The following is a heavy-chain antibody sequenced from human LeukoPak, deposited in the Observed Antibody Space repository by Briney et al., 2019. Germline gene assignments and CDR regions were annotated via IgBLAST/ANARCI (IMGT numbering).Heavy chain of an antibody. V-gene: IGHV3-48*03. CDR1: GFTFSNYE. CDR2: ISSSGSTI. J-gene: IGHJ4*02. D-gene: IGHD5-24*01. CDR3: ARDDLGLVEMATTTPFDY. Sequence: PGGSLRLSCAASGFTFSNYEMNWVRQAPGKGLEWVSYISSSGSTIYYADSVKGRFTISRDNAKNSLYLQMNSLRAEDTAVYYCARDDLGLVEMATTTPFDYWGQGTLVTVSS.